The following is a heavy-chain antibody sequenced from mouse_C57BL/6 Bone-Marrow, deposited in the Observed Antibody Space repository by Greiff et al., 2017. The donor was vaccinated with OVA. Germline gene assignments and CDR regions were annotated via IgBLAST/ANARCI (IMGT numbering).Heavy chain of an antibody. CDR3: ARPYYYGSSSWFAY. J-gene: IGHJ3*01. V-gene: IGHV1-78*01. CDR1: GYTFTDHT. CDR2: IYPRAGST. D-gene: IGHD1-1*01. Sequence: VQLQQSDAELVKPGASVKISCKVSGYTFTDHTIHWMQQRPDQGLEWIGYIYPRAGSTKYNEKFKGKATLTADKSSSTAYMQLNSLTSEDSAVYFCARPYYYGSSSWFAYWGQGTLVTVSA.